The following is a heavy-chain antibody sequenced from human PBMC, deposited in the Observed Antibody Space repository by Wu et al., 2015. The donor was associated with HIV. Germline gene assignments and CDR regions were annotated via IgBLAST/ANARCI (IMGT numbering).Heavy chain of an antibody. CDR2: MNPNSGNT. V-gene: IGHV1-8*01. D-gene: IGHD6-19*01. CDR3: ARQRAYTSGWYIYDY. J-gene: IGHJ4*02. CDR1: GYTFTSYD. Sequence: QVQLVQSGAEVKKPGASVKVSCKASGYTFTSYDINWVRQATGQGLGWMGWMNPNSGNTGYAQKFQGRVTMTRNTSIRTAYIELSSLRSEDTAVYYCARQRAYTSGWYIYDYWAEGTLVTV.